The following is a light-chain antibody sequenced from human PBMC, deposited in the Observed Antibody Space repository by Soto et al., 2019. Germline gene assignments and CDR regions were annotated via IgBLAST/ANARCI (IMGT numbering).Light chain of an antibody. CDR1: SSNIGAGYD. V-gene: IGLV1-40*01. J-gene: IGLJ3*02. Sequence: QSVLTQPPSVSGAPGQRVTISCTGSSSNIGAGYDVHWYQHLPGTAPKLLIYGNSNRPSGVPDRFSGSKSGTSVSLDITGLQDEDEADYYCQSYDSSLSGLFGGGTQLTVL. CDR2: GNS. CDR3: QSYDSSLSGL.